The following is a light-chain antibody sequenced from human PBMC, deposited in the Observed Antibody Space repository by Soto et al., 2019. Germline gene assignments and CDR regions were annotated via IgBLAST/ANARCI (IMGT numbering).Light chain of an antibody. V-gene: IGKV1-5*01. Sequence: DIQMTQSPSTLSASVGHIFTITCRASQSISTWLAWYQQEPGKAPKLLISEGSSLESGVPSTLRGTAYGTEFTITISSLQPDDFATYYCQQYNSSTWTFGQGTKVDIK. CDR3: QQYNSSTWT. CDR2: EGS. J-gene: IGKJ1*01. CDR1: QSISTW.